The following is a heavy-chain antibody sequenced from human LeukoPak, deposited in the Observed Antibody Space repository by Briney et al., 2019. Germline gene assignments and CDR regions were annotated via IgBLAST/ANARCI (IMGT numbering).Heavy chain of an antibody. CDR3: ARVGGRITIFGVVILNWFDP. D-gene: IGHD3-3*01. J-gene: IGHJ5*02. V-gene: IGHV3-11*01. Sequence: GGSLRLSCAASGFTFSDYYMSWIRQAPGKGLEWVSYISSSGSTIYYADSVKGRFTISRDNAKNSLYLQMNSLRAEDTAVYYCARVGGRITIFGVVILNWFDPWGQGTLVTVSS. CDR2: ISSSGSTI. CDR1: GFTFSDYY.